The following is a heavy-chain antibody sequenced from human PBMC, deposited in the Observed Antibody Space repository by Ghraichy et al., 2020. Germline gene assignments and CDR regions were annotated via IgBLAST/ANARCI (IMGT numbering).Heavy chain of an antibody. CDR1: GFTFSSYN. Sequence: GGSLRLSCAASGFTFSSYNMNWVRQAPGKGLEWVSYISSGSTTIHYADSVKGRFTISRDNARNSLYLQMNSLRDEDTAVYYCARDRSVDIDLLKPAYWGQGTLVTVSS. J-gene: IGHJ4*02. D-gene: IGHD5-12*01. V-gene: IGHV3-48*02. CDR2: ISSGSTTI. CDR3: ARDRSVDIDLLKPAY.